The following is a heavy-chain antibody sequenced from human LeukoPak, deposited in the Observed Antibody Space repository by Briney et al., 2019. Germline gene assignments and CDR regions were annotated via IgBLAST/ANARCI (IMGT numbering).Heavy chain of an antibody. V-gene: IGHV3-23*01. J-gene: IGHJ4*02. CDR3: AKEVIAVAGYFDY. D-gene: IGHD6-19*01. Sequence: PGGSLRLSCAASGFTFSSYWMNWARQAPGKGLEWVSAISGSGGSTYYADSVKGRFTISRDNSKNTLYLQMNSLRAEDTAVYYCAKEVIAVAGYFDYWGQGTLVTVSS. CDR1: GFTFSSYW. CDR2: ISGSGGST.